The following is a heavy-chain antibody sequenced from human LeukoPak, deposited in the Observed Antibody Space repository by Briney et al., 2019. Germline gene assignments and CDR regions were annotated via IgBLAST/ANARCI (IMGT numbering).Heavy chain of an antibody. V-gene: IGHV4-38-2*02. CDR1: GYSISSAYY. Sequence: SETLSLTCTVSGYSISSAYYWGWIRQPPGRGLEWIGNIYHSGRTYYNPSLKSRVTISVDTSKNQFSLKLSSVTAADTAVYYCTRPYYYDSSGYPDYWGQGTLVTVSS. CDR3: TRPYYYDSSGYPDY. CDR2: IYHSGRT. D-gene: IGHD3-22*01. J-gene: IGHJ4*02.